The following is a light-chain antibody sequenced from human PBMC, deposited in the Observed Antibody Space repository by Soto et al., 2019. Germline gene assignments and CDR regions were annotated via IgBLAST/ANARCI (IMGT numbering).Light chain of an antibody. V-gene: IGKV3-11*01. CDR3: QHRYNWPWT. CDR1: QSFSTY. J-gene: IGKJ1*01. Sequence: EIVLTQSPATLPWSPGERATLSCRASQSFSTYLAWYQQKPGQAPRLLIYDTSKRATGIPARFSGSGSGTDFTLTINSLEPEDFAMYYCQHRYNWPWTFGQGTKVEIK. CDR2: DTS.